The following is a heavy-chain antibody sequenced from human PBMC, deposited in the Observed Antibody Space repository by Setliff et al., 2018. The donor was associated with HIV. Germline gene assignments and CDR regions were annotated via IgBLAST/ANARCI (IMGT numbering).Heavy chain of an antibody. CDR3: ARGYHLLNPDY. CDR1: GGSISSGGYY. Sequence: SETLSLTCTVSGGSISSGGYYWNWIRQHPGEGLEWIGYIYYSGSTYYNPSLKSRVAISVDTSKNQFSLKLSSVTAADTAVYYCARGYHLLNPDYWGQGKLVTVSS. D-gene: IGHD2-2*02. CDR2: IYYSGST. J-gene: IGHJ4*02. V-gene: IGHV4-31*03.